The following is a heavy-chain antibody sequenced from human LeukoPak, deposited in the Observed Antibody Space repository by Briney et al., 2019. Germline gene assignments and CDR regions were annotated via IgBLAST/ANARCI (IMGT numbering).Heavy chain of an antibody. Sequence: ASVKVSCKASGYTFTGYYMHWVRQAPGQGLEWMGWINPNSGGTNYAQKFQGRVTMTRDTSISTAYMELSRLRSDDTAVYYCAMAYSDSSGYYSLGAFDIWGQGTMVTVSS. CDR3: AMAYSDSSGYYSLGAFDI. CDR2: INPNSGGT. J-gene: IGHJ3*02. D-gene: IGHD3-22*01. CDR1: GYTFTGYY. V-gene: IGHV1-2*02.